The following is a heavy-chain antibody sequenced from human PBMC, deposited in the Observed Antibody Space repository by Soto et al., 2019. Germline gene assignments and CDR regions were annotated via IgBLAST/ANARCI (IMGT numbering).Heavy chain of an antibody. CDR3: ARDHHSYYDTSGYYPYFDF. CDR2: IYYTGST. Sequence: PSETLSLTCTVSGGSVNTAPYHWSWIRQSPRNGLEWIGNIYYTGSTHYNPSFESRVAISLDTSNNQFSLRLTSLTAADTAVYFCARDHHSYYDTSGYYPYFDFWGQGTLVTAPQ. V-gene: IGHV4-61*01. CDR1: GGSVNTAPYH. J-gene: IGHJ4*02. D-gene: IGHD3-22*01.